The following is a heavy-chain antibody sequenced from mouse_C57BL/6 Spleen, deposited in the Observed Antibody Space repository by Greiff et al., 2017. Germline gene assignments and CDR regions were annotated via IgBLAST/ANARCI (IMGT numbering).Heavy chain of an antibody. V-gene: IGHV1-9*01. D-gene: IGHD6-2*01. Sequence: VKLQESGAELMKPGASVKISCKATGYTFTGYWIEWVKQRPGHGLEWIGEILPGSGSTSYNEKFKGKATFTADTSSNTAYMQLSSLTTEDSAIDYCARRSLRYWYWAVWGTGTTVTVSS. CDR2: ILPGSGST. J-gene: IGHJ1*03. CDR3: ARRSLRYWYWAV. CDR1: GYTFTGYW.